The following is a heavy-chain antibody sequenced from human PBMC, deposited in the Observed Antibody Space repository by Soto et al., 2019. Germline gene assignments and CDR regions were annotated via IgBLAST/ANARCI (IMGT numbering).Heavy chain of an antibody. V-gene: IGHV3-23*01. CDR1: GFTFSSYA. D-gene: IGHD2-2*01. CDR3: AQDRMDPRAECSRTSCLGWFGP. Sequence: GGSLRLSCAASGFTFSSYAMSWVRQAPGKGLEWVSAISGSGDSTYYADSVKGRFTISRDNSKNTLHLQMNSLRVEDTAVYYCAQDRMDPRAECSRTSCLGWFGPWGQGTLVTVSS. J-gene: IGHJ5*02. CDR2: ISGSGDST.